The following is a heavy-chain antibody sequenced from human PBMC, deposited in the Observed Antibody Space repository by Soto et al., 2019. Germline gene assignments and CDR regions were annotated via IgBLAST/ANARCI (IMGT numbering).Heavy chain of an antibody. Sequence: SVKVSCKASGGTFSTHAIIWVRQAPGHGLEWMGGIIPISGTTYYTQKFQGRVTITADEPTSTAFMELSSLKSEDTAVFYCARGYCSGGNCYSEMDVWGQGTMVTVSS. CDR2: IIPISGTT. V-gene: IGHV1-69*13. CDR3: ARGYCSGGNCYSEMDV. CDR1: GGTFSTHA. D-gene: IGHD2-15*01. J-gene: IGHJ6*02.